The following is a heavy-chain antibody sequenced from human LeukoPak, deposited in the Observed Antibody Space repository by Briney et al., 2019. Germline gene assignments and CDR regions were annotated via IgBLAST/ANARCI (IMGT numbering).Heavy chain of an antibody. CDR1: GDSVSSNSAA. J-gene: IGHJ3*02. Sequence: SQTLSLTCAISGDSVSSNSAAWNWIRQSPSRGLEWLGRTYYRSKWNNDYAVSVKSRITINPDTSKNQFSLQLDSVTPEDTAVYYCCHSLSGRTGAFDIWGRGTVVTVSS. CDR3: CHSLSGRTGAFDI. D-gene: IGHD2-21*01. V-gene: IGHV6-1*01. CDR2: TYYRSKWNN.